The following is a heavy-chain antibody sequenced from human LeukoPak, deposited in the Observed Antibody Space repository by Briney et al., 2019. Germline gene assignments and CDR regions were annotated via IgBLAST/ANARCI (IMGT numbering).Heavy chain of an antibody. CDR1: GYTFTGYY. CDR2: INPNSGGT. Sequence: ASVKVSCKASGYTFTGYYMHWVRQAPGQGLEWMGWINPNSGGTSYAKNIQGRVTMTSDTSINTAYMELSRLRSDDTAVYYCASPFDFNVWGQGTMATVSS. J-gene: IGHJ3*01. D-gene: IGHD3-9*01. CDR3: ASPFDFNV. V-gene: IGHV1-2*02.